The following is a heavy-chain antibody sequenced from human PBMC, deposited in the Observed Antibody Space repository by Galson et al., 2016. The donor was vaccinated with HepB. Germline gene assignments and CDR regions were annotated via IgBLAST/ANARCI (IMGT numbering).Heavy chain of an antibody. D-gene: IGHD5-12*01. J-gene: IGHJ4*02. CDR2: LNPEGTGT. Sequence: SLRLSCAGSGYSLINEWMHWVRQAPGKGLEWVSRLNPEGTGTTYADSVKGRFTISRDNAKNTLFLQMNSLRVEDTAVYYCVRSKYNGAVIDYWGLGTLVTVST. V-gene: IGHV3-74*03. CDR3: VRSKYNGAVIDY. CDR1: GYSLINEW.